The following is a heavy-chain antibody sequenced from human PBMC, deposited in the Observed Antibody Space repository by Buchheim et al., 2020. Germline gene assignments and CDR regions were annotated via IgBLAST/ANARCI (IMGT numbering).Heavy chain of an antibody. CDR3: AKLRSYFDY. V-gene: IGHV3-30*18. CDR2: ISYDGSNK. CDR1: GFTFSSYG. Sequence: QVQLVESGGGVVQPGRSLRLSCAASGFTFSSYGMHWVRQAPGKGLEWVAVISYDGSNKYYADSVKGRFTISRDNSKNKLYLQMNSLRAEDTAVYYCAKLRSYFDYWGQGTL. J-gene: IGHJ4*02.